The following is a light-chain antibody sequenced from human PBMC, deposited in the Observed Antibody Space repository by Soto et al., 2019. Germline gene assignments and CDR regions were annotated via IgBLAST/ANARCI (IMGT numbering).Light chain of an antibody. Sequence: DIQMTQSPSSLSASVGDRVTITCRASQGISNYLAWFQQKPGKVPKLLIYGASTLQSGVPSRFSGSGSGTXXXXXXXXXXXEDVXTYYCQKXNSAPRTFGQGTKVEIK. V-gene: IGKV1-27*01. CDR3: QKXNSAPRT. CDR1: QGISNY. J-gene: IGKJ1*01. CDR2: GAS.